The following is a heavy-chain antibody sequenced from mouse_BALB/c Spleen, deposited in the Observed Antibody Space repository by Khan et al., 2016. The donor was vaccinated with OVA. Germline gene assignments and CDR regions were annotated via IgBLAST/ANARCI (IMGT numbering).Heavy chain of an antibody. CDR2: INTYTGKQ. CDR1: GYTFTDYV. CDR3: TRFHVGY. V-gene: IGHV9-3-1*01. J-gene: IGHJ2*01. Sequence: QIQLVQSGPELKTPGETVKISCKASGYTFTDYVMHWVKQSPGKGLKWMGWINTYTGKQTYADDFKGRFAFSLETHARAAYLQIKSHKDEDTATYYCTRFHVGYWGQGTTLTVSS.